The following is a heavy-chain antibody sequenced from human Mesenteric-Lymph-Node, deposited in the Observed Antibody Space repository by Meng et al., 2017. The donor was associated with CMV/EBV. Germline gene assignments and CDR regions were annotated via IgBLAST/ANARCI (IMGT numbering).Heavy chain of an antibody. CDR1: FSSYA. CDR3: AKDSRRVVPAAIYYYGMDV. D-gene: IGHD2-2*01. Sequence: FSSYARSWVRQAPGKGLEWVSAISGSGGSTYYADSVKGRFTISRDNSKNTLYLQMNSLRAEDTAVYYCAKDSRRVVPAAIYYYGMDVWGQGTTVTVSS. CDR2: ISGSGGST. V-gene: IGHV3-23*01. J-gene: IGHJ6*02.